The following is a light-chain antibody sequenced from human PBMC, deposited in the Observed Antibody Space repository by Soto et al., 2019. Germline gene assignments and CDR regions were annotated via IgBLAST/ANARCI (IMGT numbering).Light chain of an antibody. CDR2: KDS. CDR1: ALPKQY. J-gene: IGLJ1*01. Sequence: SYELTQPPSVSVSPGQTSIITFSGYALPKQYAYWYQQKPGQAPVLVIYKDSERPSGIPERFSGSSSGTTVTLTISGVQAEDEADYYCQSADSSGTYVFGTGTKVTVL. V-gene: IGLV3-25*02. CDR3: QSADSSGTYV.